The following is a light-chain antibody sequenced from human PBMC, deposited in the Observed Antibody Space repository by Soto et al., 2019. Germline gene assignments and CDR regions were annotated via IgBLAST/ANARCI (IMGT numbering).Light chain of an antibody. CDR3: QQYSSYSPLT. CDR1: QSISSW. CDR2: DAS. V-gene: IGKV1-5*01. Sequence: DIQMTQSPSSLSASVGDRVTIPCRSSQSISSWLGWYQQKPGKAPKLLIYDASSLESGVPSRFSGSGSGTEFTLTITSLQPDDFATYYCQQYSSYSPLTFGGGTKVDIK. J-gene: IGKJ4*01.